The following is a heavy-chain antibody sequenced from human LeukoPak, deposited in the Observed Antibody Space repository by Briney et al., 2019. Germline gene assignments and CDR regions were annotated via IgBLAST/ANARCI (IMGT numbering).Heavy chain of an antibody. CDR1: GFSVSTNY. D-gene: IGHD1-26*01. CDR3: ARSGSYYRTFDY. CDR2: IYSGGAT. J-gene: IGHJ4*02. V-gene: IGHV3-53*01. Sequence: GGSLRLSCAASGFSVSTNYVTWGRQAPGKGLEWVSGIYSGGATYYADSVKGRFTISRDNAKNSLYLQMNSLRDKDTAVYFCARSGSYYRTFDYWGQGSLVTVSS.